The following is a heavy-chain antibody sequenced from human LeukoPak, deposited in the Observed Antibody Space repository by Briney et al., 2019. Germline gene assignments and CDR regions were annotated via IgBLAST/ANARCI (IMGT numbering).Heavy chain of an antibody. CDR2: ISGSGSGGST. CDR1: GFTFSSYG. J-gene: IGHJ3*02. Sequence: GGSLRLSCAASGFTFSSYGMTWVRQAPGKGLEWVSAISGSGSGGSTYYADSVKGRFTISRDNSKNTLYLQMNSLRAEDTAVYYCAKHILSNERIRRSVVDAFDIWGQGTMVTVSS. D-gene: IGHD1-1*01. V-gene: IGHV3-23*01. CDR3: AKHILSNERIRRSVVDAFDI.